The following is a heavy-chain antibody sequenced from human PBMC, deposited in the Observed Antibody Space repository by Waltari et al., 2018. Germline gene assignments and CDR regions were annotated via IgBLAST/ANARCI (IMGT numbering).Heavy chain of an antibody. CDR1: GGSISSSSYY. D-gene: IGHD1-26*01. CDR2: IYYSGST. J-gene: IGHJ5*02. CDR3: ASSIVGATSIDP. Sequence: QLQLQESGPGLVKPSETLSLTCTVSGGSISSSSYYWGWIRQPPGKGLEWIGSIYYSGSTYYNPSLKSRVTISVDTSKNQFSLKLSSVTAADTAVYYCASSIVGATSIDPWGQGTLVTVSS. V-gene: IGHV4-39*07.